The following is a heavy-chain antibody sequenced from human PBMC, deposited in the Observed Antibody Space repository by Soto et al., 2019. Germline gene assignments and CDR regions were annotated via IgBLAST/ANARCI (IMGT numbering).Heavy chain of an antibody. Sequence: QLQLQESGSGLVKPSQTLSLTCAVSGGSISSGGYSWSWIRQPPGKGLEWIGYIYHSGRTYYNPSLQRRVTISVDRSKNQFSLKLSSVTAADTAVYYCAAGGGLPRYYWGQGTLVTVSS. D-gene: IGHD5-12*01. CDR2: IYHSGRT. CDR1: GGSISSGGYS. V-gene: IGHV4-30-2*01. J-gene: IGHJ4*02. CDR3: AAGGGLPRYY.